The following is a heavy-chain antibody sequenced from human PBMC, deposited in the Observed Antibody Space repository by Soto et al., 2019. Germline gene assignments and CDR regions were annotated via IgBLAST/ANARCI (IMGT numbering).Heavy chain of an antibody. CDR3: ARDARREVTSFLNY. Sequence: GGSLRLSXAASGFTLTHYSMNWVRQAAGKGLEWVAYISSSSNNIYYADSVKGRFTISRDNVKNSVDLQMNSLRDEDTAVYYCARDARREVTSFLNYWGPGILVTVSS. CDR1: GFTLTHYS. D-gene: IGHD2-21*02. CDR2: ISSSSNNI. V-gene: IGHV3-48*02. J-gene: IGHJ4*02.